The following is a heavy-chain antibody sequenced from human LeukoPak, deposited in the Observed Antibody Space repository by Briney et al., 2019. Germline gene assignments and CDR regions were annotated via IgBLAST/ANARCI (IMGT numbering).Heavy chain of an antibody. V-gene: IGHV3-66*01. D-gene: IGHD6-13*01. CDR3: ARETWYSSTFRWFDP. J-gene: IGHJ5*02. CDR2: IYSGGDT. Sequence: GGSLRLSCAASGFTVSTNYMSWVRQAPGKGLEWVSIIYSGGDTYYSDSDSVKGRFIISRDNSKNTLYLQMNSLRAEDTAVYYCARETWYSSTFRWFDPWGQGTLVTVSS. CDR1: GFTVSTNY.